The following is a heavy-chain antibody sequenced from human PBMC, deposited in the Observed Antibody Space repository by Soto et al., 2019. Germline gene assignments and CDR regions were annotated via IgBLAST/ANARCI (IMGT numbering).Heavy chain of an antibody. J-gene: IGHJ6*02. D-gene: IGHD2-21*01. CDR1: GGTFSSYA. V-gene: IGHV1-69*13. Sequence: SVKVSCKASGGTFSSYAISWLRQAPGQGLEWMGGIIPIFGTANYAQKFQGRVTITADESTSTAYMELSSLRSEDTAVYYCASRNVVASYYYYGMDVWGQGTTVTVSS. CDR3: ASRNVVASYYYYGMDV. CDR2: IIPIFGTA.